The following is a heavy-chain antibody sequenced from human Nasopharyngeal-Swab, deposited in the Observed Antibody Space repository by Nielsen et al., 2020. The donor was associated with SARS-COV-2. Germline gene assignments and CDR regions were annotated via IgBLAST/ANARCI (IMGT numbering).Heavy chain of an antibody. CDR2: IGGSGGTT. Sequence: GESLKISCAASGFTFSNYWMNWVRQAPGKGLEWVSVIGGSGGTTSYADSVKGRFTISRDNSKNTVDLQMDSLRAEDTAVYYCAKDHDSSGSYFDYWGQGTLVTVSS. CDR1: GFTFSNYW. V-gene: IGHV3-23*01. J-gene: IGHJ4*02. D-gene: IGHD3-22*01. CDR3: AKDHDSSGSYFDY.